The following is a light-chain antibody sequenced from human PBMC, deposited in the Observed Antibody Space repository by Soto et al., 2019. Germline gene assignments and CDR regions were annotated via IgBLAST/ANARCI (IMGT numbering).Light chain of an antibody. Sequence: QTVVTQEPSFSVSPGGTVTLTCGVTSGSVSTTYYPSWYQQTPGQAPRTLIYSTNIRSSGVPDRFSGSILGNKAALTITGAQADDESDYHCMLYMGGGLVVFGGRTKLTVL. V-gene: IGLV8-61*01. CDR1: SGSVSTTYY. CDR2: STN. CDR3: MLYMGGGLVV. J-gene: IGLJ2*01.